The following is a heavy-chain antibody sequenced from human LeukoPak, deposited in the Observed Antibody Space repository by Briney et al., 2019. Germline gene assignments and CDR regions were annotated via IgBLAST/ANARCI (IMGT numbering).Heavy chain of an antibody. Sequence: PGGSLRLSCAASGFTFSNYNMNWVRQAPGKGLEWVSYISSSSSTRHYADSVKGRFTISRDNAKNSLYLQMNSLRAEDTAVYYCTELDCSSTSCHDYWGQGTLVTVSS. CDR3: TELDCSSTSCHDY. CDR2: ISSSSSTR. D-gene: IGHD2-2*01. J-gene: IGHJ4*02. CDR1: GFTFSNYN. V-gene: IGHV3-48*04.